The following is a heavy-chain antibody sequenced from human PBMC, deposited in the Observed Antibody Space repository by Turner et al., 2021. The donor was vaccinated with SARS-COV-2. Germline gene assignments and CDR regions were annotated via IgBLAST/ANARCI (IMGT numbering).Heavy chain of an antibody. Sequence: EVQLVESGGGLVEPGGSLRLSCAAFGFTFSGYWMSWVRQAPGKGREWVANIKEDGREKYYVDSVKGRFTISRDNAKNSLYLQMNSLRAEDTAVYYCARFSGASPDFDYWGQGTLVTVSS. J-gene: IGHJ4*02. D-gene: IGHD2-15*01. CDR1: GFTFSGYW. CDR2: IKEDGREK. CDR3: ARFSGASPDFDY. V-gene: IGHV3-7*01.